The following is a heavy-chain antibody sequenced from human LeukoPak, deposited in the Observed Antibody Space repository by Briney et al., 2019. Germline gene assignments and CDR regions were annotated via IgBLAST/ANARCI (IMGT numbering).Heavy chain of an antibody. CDR2: ISAYNGNT. D-gene: IGHD2-2*01. V-gene: IGHV1-18*01. J-gene: IGHJ6*03. Sequence: ASVKVSCKASGYTVTSYGISWVRQAPGQGLEWMGWISAYNGNTNYAQKLQGRVTMTTDTSTSTAYMELRSLRSDDTAVYYCARDRQRTDEKDIVVVPAADLYYYYYMDVWGKGTTVTVSS. CDR1: GYTVTSYG. CDR3: ARDRQRTDEKDIVVVPAADLYYYYYMDV.